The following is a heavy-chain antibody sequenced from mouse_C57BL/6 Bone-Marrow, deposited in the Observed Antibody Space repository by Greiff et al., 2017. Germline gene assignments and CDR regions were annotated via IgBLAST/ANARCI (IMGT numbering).Heavy chain of an antibody. CDR3: ARGGSDGYYVAY. Sequence: EVMLVESGGGLVKPGGSLKLSCAASGFTFSSYAMSWVRQTPEKRLEWVATISDGGSYTYYPDNVKGRFTISRDNAKNNLYLQMSHLKSEDTAMYYCARGGSDGYYVAYWGQGTLVTVSA. CDR2: ISDGGSYT. D-gene: IGHD2-3*01. CDR1: GFTFSSYA. J-gene: IGHJ3*01. V-gene: IGHV5-4*03.